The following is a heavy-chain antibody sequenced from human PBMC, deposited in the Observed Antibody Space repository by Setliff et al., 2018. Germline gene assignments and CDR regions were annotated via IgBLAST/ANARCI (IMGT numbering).Heavy chain of an antibody. J-gene: IGHJ4*02. V-gene: IGHV4-39*01. D-gene: IGHD1-26*01. CDR3: ARHPSSGSYYGGSIFYFDD. Sequence: PSETLSLTCSVLGDSLSSGTQYWAWIRQPPGKGLEWIGNINYSGSTYYNPSLKSRVTMSVDASKNQVSLKVTSVTAEDTAVYYCARHPSSGSYYGGSIFYFDDWGPGILVTVSS. CDR1: GDSLSSGTQY. CDR2: INYSGST.